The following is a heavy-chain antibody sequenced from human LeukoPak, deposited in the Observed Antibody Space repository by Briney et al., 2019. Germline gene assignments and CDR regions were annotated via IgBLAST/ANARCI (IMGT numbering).Heavy chain of an antibody. J-gene: IGHJ4*02. CDR3: AAERSQHYIDY. CDR2: IVVGSGNT. Sequence: GTSVKVSCKASGFTFTSSAVQWVRQARGQRLEWIGWIVVGSGNTNYAQKFQERVTITRDMSTSTAYMELSSLGSEDTAVYYCAAERSQHYIDYWGQGTLVTVSS. CDR1: GFTFTSSA. V-gene: IGHV1-58*01. D-gene: IGHD2-2*01.